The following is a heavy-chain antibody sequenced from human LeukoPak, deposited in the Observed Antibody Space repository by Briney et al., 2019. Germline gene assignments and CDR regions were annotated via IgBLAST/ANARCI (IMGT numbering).Heavy chain of an antibody. CDR1: GGTFGSYA. V-gene: IGHV1-69*13. Sequence: ASVKVSCKASGGTFGSYAISWVRQAPGQGLEWMGGIIPIFGTANYAQKFQGRVTITADESTSTAYMELSSLRSEDTAVYYCARLGYCSSTSCSSDYWGQGTLVTVSS. J-gene: IGHJ4*02. D-gene: IGHD2-2*01. CDR2: IIPIFGTA. CDR3: ARLGYCSSTSCSSDY.